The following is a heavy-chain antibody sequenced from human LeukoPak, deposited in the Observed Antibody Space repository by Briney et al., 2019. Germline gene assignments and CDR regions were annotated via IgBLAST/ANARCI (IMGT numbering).Heavy chain of an antibody. Sequence: SETLSLTCTVSGGSISSYYGSWIRQPAGKGLEWIGRIYTSGSTNYNPSLKSRVTMSVDTSKNQFSLKLSSVTAADTAVYYCPLTTFGGVIGRMDVWGKGTTVTVSS. V-gene: IGHV4-4*07. CDR2: IYTSGST. D-gene: IGHD3-16*02. CDR3: PLTTFGGVIGRMDV. J-gene: IGHJ6*03. CDR1: GGSISSYY.